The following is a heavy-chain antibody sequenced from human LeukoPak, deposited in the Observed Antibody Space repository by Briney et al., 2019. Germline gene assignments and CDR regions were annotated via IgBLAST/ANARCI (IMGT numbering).Heavy chain of an antibody. J-gene: IGHJ4*02. V-gene: IGHV3-64D*09. Sequence: GGSLRLSCSASGFIFSSYAMNWVRQAPGKGLEYVSAISSNGDSTYNADSVKGRFTISRDNSKNTLYLQMSSLRAEDTAVYYCVREVAAAGTDNKYYFDYWGQGTLVTVSS. CDR3: VREVAAAGTDNKYYFDY. CDR1: GFIFSSYA. CDR2: ISSNGDST. D-gene: IGHD6-13*01.